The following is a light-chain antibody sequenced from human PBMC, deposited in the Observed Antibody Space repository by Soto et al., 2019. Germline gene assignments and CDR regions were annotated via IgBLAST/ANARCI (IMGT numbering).Light chain of an antibody. J-gene: IGKJ4*01. Sequence: ELVLTQSPATLSLSPGDRATLACGASQSVRSSYVAWYQQKAGLAPRLLIYDGSSRASGIPDRFSGSGSGTDCTLTIGRLEPEDFAVYYCQQDDNSAPLSFGGGTKVE. CDR3: QQDDNSAPLS. CDR1: QSVRSSY. V-gene: IGKV3D-20*01. CDR2: DGS.